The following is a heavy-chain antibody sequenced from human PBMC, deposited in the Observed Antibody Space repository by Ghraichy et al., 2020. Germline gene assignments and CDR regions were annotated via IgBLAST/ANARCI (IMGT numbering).Heavy chain of an antibody. Sequence: GSLRLSCAAYGVSFTNHYLTWIRQSPGKGLEWIGGYNHIGGIEYKEYLSGRVSISLDTSNREVYLKVSPVSAADTAVYYCVTSKWFGIFPDYWGQGTLVTVSS. CDR1: GVSFTNHY. D-gene: IGHD3-10*01. V-gene: IGHV4-34*01. CDR3: VTSKWFGIFPDY. CDR2: YNHIGGI. J-gene: IGHJ4*02.